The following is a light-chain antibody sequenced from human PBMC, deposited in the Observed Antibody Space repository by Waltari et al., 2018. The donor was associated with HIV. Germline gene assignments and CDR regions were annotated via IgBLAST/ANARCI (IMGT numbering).Light chain of an antibody. Sequence: QSALTQPASVSGSPGQSITISCTGTSSDVGSYNYVSWYQQHSGKALKLLIFDVSNRPSVVSNRFSGSKSGDTASLTISGLQTEDEAYYYCSSYTRTSTLVAFGGGTKVTVL. CDR3: SSYTRTSTLVA. J-gene: IGLJ2*01. CDR2: DVS. V-gene: IGLV2-14*01. CDR1: SSDVGSYNY.